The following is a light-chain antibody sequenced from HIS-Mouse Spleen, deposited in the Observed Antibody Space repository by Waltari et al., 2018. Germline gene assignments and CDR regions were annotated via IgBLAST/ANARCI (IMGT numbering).Light chain of an antibody. CDR1: SSNIGSNY. CDR2: RNN. CDR3: AAWDDSLSGPV. V-gene: IGLV1-47*01. J-gene: IGLJ3*02. Sequence: QSVLTRPPSASGTPGQRVTISCSGSSSNIGSNYVYWYQQLPGTAPKLLIYRNNQRPSGVPDRFSGSTSGTSASLAISGLRSEDEADYYCAAWDDSLSGPVFGGGTKLTVL.